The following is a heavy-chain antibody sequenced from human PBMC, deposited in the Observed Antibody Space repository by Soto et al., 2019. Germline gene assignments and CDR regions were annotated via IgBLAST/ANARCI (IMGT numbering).Heavy chain of an antibody. CDR2: ILYDGSNK. CDR1: GFTFGSYG. CDR3: AKARGWYENMDV. V-gene: IGHV3-30*18. J-gene: IGHJ6*03. Sequence: GGSLRLSCVASGFTFGSYGMHWVRLAPGRGLEWVAVILYDGSNKYYGDSVKGRFTLSRDNSKNTLYLQMTSLRAEDTAVYYCAKARGWYENMDVWGKGTTVTVSS. D-gene: IGHD6-19*01.